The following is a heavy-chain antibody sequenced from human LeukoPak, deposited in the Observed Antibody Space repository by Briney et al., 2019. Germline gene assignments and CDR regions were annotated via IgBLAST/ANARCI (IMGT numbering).Heavy chain of an antibody. CDR3: ASGCSSTRCDLTAFDY. D-gene: IGHD2-2*01. CDR1: GYTFTSYG. CDR2: ISAYNGNT. J-gene: IGHJ4*02. Sequence: ASVKVSCKASGYTFTSYGISWVRQAPGQGLEWMGWISAYNGNTNHAQKLQGRVTMTTDTSTSTAYMELRSLRSDDTAVYYCASGCSSTRCDLTAFDYWGQGTLVTVSS. V-gene: IGHV1-18*01.